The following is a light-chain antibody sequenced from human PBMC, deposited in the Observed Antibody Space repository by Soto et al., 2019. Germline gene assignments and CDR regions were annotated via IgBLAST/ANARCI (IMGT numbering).Light chain of an antibody. Sequence: DIQMTQSPSTVSASVGDRVSITCRASQSISGWLAWYQQKPGKGPKVLIYDASTLQSGAPSRFSGSGSGTEFTLTISSLQPDDFATYYCQQYQSSSFTFGPGTIVDF. J-gene: IGKJ3*01. CDR2: DAS. CDR3: QQYQSSSFT. V-gene: IGKV1-5*01. CDR1: QSISGW.